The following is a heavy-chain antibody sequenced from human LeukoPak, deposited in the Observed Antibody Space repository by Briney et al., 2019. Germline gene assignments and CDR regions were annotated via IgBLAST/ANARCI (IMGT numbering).Heavy chain of an antibody. CDR1: GGSFSHYY. Sequence: SETLSLTCAVYGGSFSHYYWSWIRQSPGMGLECIGEINDSGTINYNPSLMSRVTISLDKSKNQFSLKLSSATAADTAAYYCARRWNYGRNYYIDVWGKGATVSVSS. CDR3: ARRWNYGRNYYIDV. J-gene: IGHJ6*03. V-gene: IGHV4-34*01. D-gene: IGHD1-7*01. CDR2: INDSGTI.